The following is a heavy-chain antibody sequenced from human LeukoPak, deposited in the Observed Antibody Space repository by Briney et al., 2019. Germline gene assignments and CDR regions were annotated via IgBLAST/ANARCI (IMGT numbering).Heavy chain of an antibody. CDR2: ISTAGTII. CDR3: ARDRWFGELFHNGMDV. D-gene: IGHD3-10*01. J-gene: IGHJ6*02. V-gene: IGHV3-48*03. CDR1: GLTPSGYE. Sequence: GGSLKLSWPAPGLTPSGYEINWFRKAQGPGLDGVYFISTAGTIIYYADSVKGRFTISRDNSKNTLYLLMNSLRAEDTAVYYCARDRWFGELFHNGMDVWGQGTTVTVSS.